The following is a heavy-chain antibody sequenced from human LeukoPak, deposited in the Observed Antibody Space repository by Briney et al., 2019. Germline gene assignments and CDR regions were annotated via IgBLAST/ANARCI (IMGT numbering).Heavy chain of an antibody. D-gene: IGHD3-10*01. J-gene: IGHJ4*02. Sequence: GGSLRLSCAASGFTFSSYAMSWVRQAPGKGLEWVSAISGSGGSTYYADSVKGRFTISRDNSKNTLYLQMNSLRAEDTAVYYCAKDRYYGSGSYYGNLDYWGQGTLVTVSS. CDR1: GFTFSSYA. V-gene: IGHV3-23*01. CDR3: AKDRYYGSGSYYGNLDY. CDR2: ISGSGGST.